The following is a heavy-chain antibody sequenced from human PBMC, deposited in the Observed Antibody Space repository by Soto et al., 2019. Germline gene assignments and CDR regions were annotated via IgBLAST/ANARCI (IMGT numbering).Heavy chain of an antibody. CDR2: IYYSGST. V-gene: IGHV4-59*08. J-gene: IGHJ4*02. Sequence: QVQLQESGPGLVKPSETLSLTCTVSGGSISGYYWSWIRQPPGKGLEWIGYIYYSGSTNYNPSLKSRXXIXVVXSKNQLSLKLNSVTAADTAVYYCARHATVITDFDYWGQGTLVTVSS. CDR1: GGSISGYY. D-gene: IGHD3-22*01. CDR3: ARHATVITDFDY.